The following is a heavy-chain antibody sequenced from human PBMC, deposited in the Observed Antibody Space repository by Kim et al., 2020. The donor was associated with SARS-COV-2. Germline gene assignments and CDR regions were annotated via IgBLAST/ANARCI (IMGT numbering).Heavy chain of an antibody. CDR3: AKDTGDGYTTLLLGYGMDV. D-gene: IGHD3-22*01. J-gene: IGHJ6*02. V-gene: IGHV3-9*01. Sequence: KGRFTISRDNAKNSLYLQMNSLRAEDTALYYCAKDTGDGYTTLLLGYGMDVWGQGTTVTVSS.